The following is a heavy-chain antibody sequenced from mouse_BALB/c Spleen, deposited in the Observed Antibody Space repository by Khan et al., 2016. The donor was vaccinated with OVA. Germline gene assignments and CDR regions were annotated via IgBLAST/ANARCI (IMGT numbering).Heavy chain of an antibody. J-gene: IGHJ3*01. CDR2: VSTGGGYT. V-gene: IGHV5-6*01. D-gene: IGHD1-1*01. Sequence: EVQGVESGGDLVKPGGSLKLSCAASGFTFSTYGMSWVRQTPDKRLEWVATVSTGGGYTYYPDSVKGRFTISRDNAKNTLYLQMSGLKSEDRAMVYCTRRAYYYDSEGFAYWGQGTLVTVSA. CDR1: GFTFSTYG. CDR3: TRRAYYYDSEGFAY.